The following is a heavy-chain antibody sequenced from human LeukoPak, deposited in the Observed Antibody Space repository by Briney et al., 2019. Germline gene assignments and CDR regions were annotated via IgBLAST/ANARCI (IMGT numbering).Heavy chain of an antibody. V-gene: IGHV3-21*04. CDR1: GFTFASYA. CDR3: ARDKSSDYGDYPYGMDV. Sequence: PGGSLRLSCAASGFTFASYAMNWVRQAPGKGLEWVSAITGGSSTYYADSVKGRFTISRDNAKNSLYLQMNSLRAEDTAVYYCARDKSSDYGDYPYGMDVWGQGTTVTVSS. J-gene: IGHJ6*02. D-gene: IGHD4-17*01. CDR2: ITGGSST.